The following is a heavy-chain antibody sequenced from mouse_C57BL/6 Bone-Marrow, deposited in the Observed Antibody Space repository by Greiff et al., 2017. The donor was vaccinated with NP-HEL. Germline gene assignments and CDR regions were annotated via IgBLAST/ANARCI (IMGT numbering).Heavy chain of an antibody. V-gene: IGHV5-17*01. Sequence: EVMLVESGGGLVKPGGSLKLSCAASGFTFSDYGMHWVRQAPEKGLELVAYISSGSSTIYYADTVKGRFTISRDNAKNTLFLQMTSLRSEDTAMYYCAREDHEAWFAYWGQGTLVTVSA. CDR1: GFTFSDYG. J-gene: IGHJ3*01. CDR3: AREDHEAWFAY. CDR2: ISSGSSTI.